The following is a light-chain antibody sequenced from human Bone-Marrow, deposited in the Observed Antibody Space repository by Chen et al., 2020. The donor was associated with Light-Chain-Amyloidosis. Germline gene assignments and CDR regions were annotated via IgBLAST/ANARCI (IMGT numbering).Light chain of an antibody. V-gene: IGLV3-25*03. CDR1: DLPTKY. J-gene: IGLJ2*01. CDR3: QSADSSGTYEVI. CDR2: RDT. Sequence: SHELTQPPSVSVSPGQTARITCSGDDLPTKYAYWYQQQPGQAPVLVIHRDTERPSGISERFSGSSSGTTATLTISGVQAEDEADYHCQSADSSGTYEVIFGGGTKLTVL.